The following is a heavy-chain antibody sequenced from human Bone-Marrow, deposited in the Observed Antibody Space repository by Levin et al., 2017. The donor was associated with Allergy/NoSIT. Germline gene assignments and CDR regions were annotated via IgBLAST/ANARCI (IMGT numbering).Heavy chain of an antibody. D-gene: IGHD6-13*01. CDR3: ARLVFGGRYSSTRSYWYFDL. J-gene: IGHJ2*01. CDR1: GYSFTSYW. V-gene: IGHV5-10-1*01. Sequence: GESLKISCKGSGYSFTSYWISWVRQMPGKGLEWMGRIDPSDSYTNYSPSFQGHVTISADKSISTAYLQWSSLKASDTAMYYCARLVFGGRYSSTRSYWYFDLWGRGTLVTVSS. CDR2: IDPSDSYT.